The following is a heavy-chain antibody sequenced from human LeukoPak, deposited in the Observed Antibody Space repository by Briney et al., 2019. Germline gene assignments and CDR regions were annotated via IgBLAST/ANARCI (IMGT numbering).Heavy chain of an antibody. CDR2: ISYSGTS. J-gene: IGHJ6*03. CDR3: ARLIHSYYYDSSGYYPYYYMDV. Sequence: PSETLSLTCTVSGGSISSSDFYWGLLRQPPGKGLAWIGRISYSGTSYYNPSLKRRITISVDTSNNQFSLKMTSVTASDTAVYFCARLIHSYYYDSSGYYPYYYMDVWGKGTTVTVSS. CDR1: GGSISSSDFY. V-gene: IGHV4-39*01. D-gene: IGHD3-22*01.